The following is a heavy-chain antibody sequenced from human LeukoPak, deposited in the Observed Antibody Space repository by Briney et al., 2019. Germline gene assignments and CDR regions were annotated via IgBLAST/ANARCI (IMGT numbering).Heavy chain of an antibody. CDR2: IYYSGST. CDR3: PKQYDSNSYYYLAA. J-gene: IGHJ6*03. CDR1: GGSIGSSSYY. Sequence: KPSETLSLTCTVSGGSIGSSSYYWGWIRQPPGKGLEWIGSIYYSGSTYYNPSLKSRVTMSVDTSRNQFSLKMSFVTAADTDVYFGPKQYDSNSYYYLAAWADGPRSPSP. D-gene: IGHD3-3*01. V-gene: IGHV4-39*03.